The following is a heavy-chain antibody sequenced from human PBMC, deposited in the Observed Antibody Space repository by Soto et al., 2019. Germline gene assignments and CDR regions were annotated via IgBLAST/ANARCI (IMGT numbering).Heavy chain of an antibody. D-gene: IGHD6-19*01. CDR3: AKAIAVAGTNYDY. J-gene: IGHJ4*02. CDR1: GFTFSSYA. CDR2: ISGSGGST. V-gene: IGHV3-23*01. Sequence: EVQLLESGGGVVQPGGSLRLSCAASGFTFSSYAMSWVRQAPGKGLEWVSAISGSGGSTYYADSVKGRFTISRDNSKNTLYLQMNSLRAEDTAVYYCAKAIAVAGTNYDYWGQGTLVTVSS.